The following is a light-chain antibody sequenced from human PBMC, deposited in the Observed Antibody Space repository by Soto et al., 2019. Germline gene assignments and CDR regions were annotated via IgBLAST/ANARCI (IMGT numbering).Light chain of an antibody. Sequence: QLVLTQPPSASGTPGQRVIISCSGGSSNIGGNAVNWYQQFPGTAPKLLMYSNNQRPSGVPDRFSGSKSGTSASLAISGLQSEDEADYYCAAWDDSLNGAVFGGGTQLTVL. CDR2: SNN. V-gene: IGLV1-44*01. J-gene: IGLJ7*01. CDR1: SSNIGGNA. CDR3: AAWDDSLNGAV.